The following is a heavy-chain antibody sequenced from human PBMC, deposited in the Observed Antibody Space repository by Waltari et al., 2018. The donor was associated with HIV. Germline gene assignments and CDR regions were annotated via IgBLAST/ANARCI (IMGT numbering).Heavy chain of an antibody. CDR1: GGSISSGSYY. CDR2: IYTSGTT. J-gene: IGHJ2*01. D-gene: IGHD3-16*02. Sequence: QVQLQESGPRLVKPSQTLSLTCTVSGGSISSGSYYWSWIRQPAGRGLEWIGRIYTSGTTTYIPSLKSRVTISIEPSTNKFSLNLSSGTAADTAVDDCARDVWVQGSLNDIWNFDVWGRGTLVTVSS. CDR3: ARDVWVQGSLNDIWNFDV. V-gene: IGHV4-61*02.